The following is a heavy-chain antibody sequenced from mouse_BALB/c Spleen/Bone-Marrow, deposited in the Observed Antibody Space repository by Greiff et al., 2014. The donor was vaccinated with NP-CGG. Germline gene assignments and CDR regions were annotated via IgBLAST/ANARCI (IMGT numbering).Heavy chain of an antibody. V-gene: IGHV1-5*01. CDR1: GYTFTSYW. CDR2: IYPGNSDT. D-gene: IGHD2-2*01. J-gene: IGHJ4*01. Sequence: EVQLVESGTVLARPAASVKMSCKASGYTFTSYWMHWVKQRPGQGLEWIGAIYPGNSDTSYNQKFKGKAKLTAVTSTSTAYMELSSLTNEDSAVYYCTHGYDYYAMDYWGQGTSVTVSS. CDR3: THGYDYYAMDY.